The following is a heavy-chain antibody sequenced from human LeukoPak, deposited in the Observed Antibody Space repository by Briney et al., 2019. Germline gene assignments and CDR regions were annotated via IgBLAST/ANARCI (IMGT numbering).Heavy chain of an antibody. J-gene: IGHJ4*02. V-gene: IGHV1-46*01. CDR1: GYTFTINH. Sequence: ASVKVSCKASGYTFTINHIHWVRQAPGQGLEWMGVVNPSGDSTTYAQNFQGRVTMTRDTSTSTVYMELRSLRSEDTAIYYCAKLATSDTGETYWGQGTLVTVSS. CDR2: VNPSGDST. CDR3: AKLATSDTGETY. D-gene: IGHD3-16*01.